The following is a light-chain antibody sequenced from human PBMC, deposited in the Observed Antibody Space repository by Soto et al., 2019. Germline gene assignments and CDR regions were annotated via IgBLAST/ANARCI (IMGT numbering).Light chain of an antibody. V-gene: IGKV3-20*01. Sequence: EIVLTQSPGTLSVSPGESATLSCRASQSVNSHLAWYQQKPGQAPRLLIYGVSGRATGIPDRFSGSGSGTDFTITISRLEPEDFAVYYCQQYGTSPRLAFGGGTKVEIK. CDR1: QSVNSH. CDR3: QQYGTSPRLA. CDR2: GVS. J-gene: IGKJ4*01.